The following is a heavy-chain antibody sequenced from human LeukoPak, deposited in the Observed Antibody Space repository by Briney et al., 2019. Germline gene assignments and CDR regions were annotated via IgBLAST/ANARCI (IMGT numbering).Heavy chain of an antibody. D-gene: IGHD6-13*01. V-gene: IGHV3-7*01. CDR3: AIIPRAAAGPSARSPFHY. CDR2: IKQDGSDK. CDR1: GFTFSSYW. J-gene: IGHJ4*02. Sequence: GGSLRLSCAASGFTFSSYWMNWVRQAPGKGLEWVANIKQDGSDKYYVDSVKGRFTISRDNAKNSLYLQMNSLRADDTAVYYCAIIPRAAAGPSARSPFHYWGQGTLVTVSS.